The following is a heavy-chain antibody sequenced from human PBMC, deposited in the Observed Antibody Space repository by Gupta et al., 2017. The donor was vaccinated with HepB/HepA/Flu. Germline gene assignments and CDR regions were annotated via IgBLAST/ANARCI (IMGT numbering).Heavy chain of an antibody. Sequence: EVQLLESGGGLVQPGGSLRLSCAVSGLTLSNYAISWVRQAPGKGLEWVSAISISGVNTYYADSVKGRFTISRDTSENTLYLQMNSLRAEDTAVYYCAKDRGGAVAGNWFDPWGQGTLVTVSS. CDR3: AKDRGGAVAGNWFDP. CDR2: ISISGVNT. J-gene: IGHJ5*02. V-gene: IGHV3-23*01. D-gene: IGHD6-19*01. CDR1: GLTLSNYA.